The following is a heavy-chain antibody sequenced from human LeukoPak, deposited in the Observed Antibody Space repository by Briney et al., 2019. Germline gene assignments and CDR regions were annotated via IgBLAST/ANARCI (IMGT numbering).Heavy chain of an antibody. CDR1: GFTFSSYA. CDR2: ISGSGGST. D-gene: IGHD4-17*01. V-gene: IGHV3-23*01. Sequence: GGSLRLSCAASGFTFSSYAMSWVRQAPGKGLEWVSAISGSGGSTYYADSVKGRFTISRDNSKNTLYLQMNSLRAEDTAVYYCAKERVYGDYYYYYMDVWGEGTTVTVSS. J-gene: IGHJ6*03. CDR3: AKERVYGDYYYYYMDV.